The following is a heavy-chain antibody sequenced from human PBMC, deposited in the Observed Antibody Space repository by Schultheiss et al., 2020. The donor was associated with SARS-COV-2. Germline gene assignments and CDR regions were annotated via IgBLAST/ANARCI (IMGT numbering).Heavy chain of an antibody. CDR3: ARGDLTVGATNY. V-gene: IGHV4-59*01. D-gene: IGHD1-26*01. CDR2: IYYSGST. CDR1: GGSFSGYY. Sequence: SETLSLTCAVYGGSFSGYYWSWIRQPAGKGLEWIGYIYYSGSTNYNPSLKSRVTMSIDRSKNQFSLKLSSVTAADTAVYYCARGDLTVGATNYWGQGTLVTVSS. J-gene: IGHJ4*02.